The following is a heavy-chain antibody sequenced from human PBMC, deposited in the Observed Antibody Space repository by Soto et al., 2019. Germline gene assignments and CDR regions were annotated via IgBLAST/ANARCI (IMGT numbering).Heavy chain of an antibody. V-gene: IGHV3-72*01. D-gene: IGHD3-22*01. CDR1: GFTFSDHY. CDR3: ARPHSTTYYGSYFDY. Sequence: GGSLRLSCAASGFTFSDHYMDWVRQVPGKGLEWVGRIRNKANSYTTEYAASVKGRFTISRDDSKTSLYLQMNSLKTEDTAVYYCARPHSTTYYGSYFDYWGQGTLVTLSS. CDR2: IRNKANSYTT. J-gene: IGHJ4*02.